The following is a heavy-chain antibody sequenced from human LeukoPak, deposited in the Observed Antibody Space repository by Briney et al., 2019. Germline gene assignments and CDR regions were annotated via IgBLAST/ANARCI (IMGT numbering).Heavy chain of an antibody. D-gene: IGHD6-19*01. V-gene: IGHV3-48*03. Sequence: GGSLRLSCAGSGFTLSNYEMNWVRQAPGKGLEWVSYISRSGSTIYYAESVKGRFTISRDNAKNSLYLQMNSLRVEDTAVYYCARATQQWLVKLDYWGQGILVTVSS. CDR2: ISRSGSTI. CDR3: ARATQQWLVKLDY. CDR1: GFTLSNYE. J-gene: IGHJ4*02.